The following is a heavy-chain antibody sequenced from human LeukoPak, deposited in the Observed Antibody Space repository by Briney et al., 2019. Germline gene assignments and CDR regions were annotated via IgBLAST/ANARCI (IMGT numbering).Heavy chain of an antibody. CDR2: VSSSSSYI. V-gene: IGHV3-21*01. J-gene: IGHJ3*02. D-gene: IGHD6-19*01. CDR1: GFTFSSYS. CDR3: ARDGGSGWYSAFDI. Sequence: GGSLRLAWAASGFTFSSYSMNWVRQAQGKGREWVSSVSSSSSYIYYADSVKGRFAISRDNAKNSLYLQMNSLRAEDTAVYYCARDGGSGWYSAFDIWGQGTMVTVSS.